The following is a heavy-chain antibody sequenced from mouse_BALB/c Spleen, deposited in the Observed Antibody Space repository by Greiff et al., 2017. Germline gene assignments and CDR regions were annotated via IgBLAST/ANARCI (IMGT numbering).Heavy chain of an antibody. CDR3: AREGVYYDYGGAWFAY. Sequence: DVMLVESGGGLVKPGGSLKLSCAASGFTFSSYAMSWVRQSPEKRLEWVAEISSGGSYTYYPDTVTGRFTISRDNAKNTLYLEMSSLRSEDTAMYYCAREGVYYDYGGAWFAYWGQGTLVTVSA. J-gene: IGHJ3*01. CDR1: GFTFSSYA. V-gene: IGHV5-9-4*01. D-gene: IGHD2-4*01. CDR2: ISSGGSYT.